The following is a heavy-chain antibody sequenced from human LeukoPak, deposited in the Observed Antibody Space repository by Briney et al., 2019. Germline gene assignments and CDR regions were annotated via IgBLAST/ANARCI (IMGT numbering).Heavy chain of an antibody. V-gene: IGHV4-39*01. CDR1: GGSISTSSYY. CDR2: IYYSGGT. D-gene: IGHD6-13*01. Sequence: PSETLSLTCTVSGGSISTSSYYWAWIRQPPGKGLEWIGSIYYSGGTSYNPSLKSRVTISVDTSKNQFSLKLSSVTAADTAVCYCARQNGVYSSSWYSGPFDYWGQGTLVTVSS. CDR3: ARQNGVYSSSWYSGPFDY. J-gene: IGHJ4*02.